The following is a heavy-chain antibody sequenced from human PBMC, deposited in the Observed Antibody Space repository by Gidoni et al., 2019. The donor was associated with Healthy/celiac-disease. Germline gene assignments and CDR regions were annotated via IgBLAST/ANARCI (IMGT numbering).Heavy chain of an antibody. V-gene: IGHV4-34*01. CDR2: INHSGST. CDR3: ARYGVPSRRGRREYYFDY. Sequence: QVQLQQWGAGLLKPSETLSLTCAVYGGSFSGYYWRWIRQPPGKGLEWIGEINHSGSTNYNPSLKSRVTISVDTSKNQFSLKLSSVTAADTAVYYCARYGVPSRRGRREYYFDYWGQGTLVTVSA. J-gene: IGHJ4*02. CDR1: GGSFSGYY. D-gene: IGHD3-10*01.